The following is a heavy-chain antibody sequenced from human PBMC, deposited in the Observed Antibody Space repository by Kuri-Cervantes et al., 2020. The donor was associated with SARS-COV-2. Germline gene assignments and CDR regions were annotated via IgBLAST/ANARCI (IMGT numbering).Heavy chain of an antibody. V-gene: IGHV4-34*01. CDR2: INHSGST. CDR3: ARATRGRDSHGLDYYGMDV. D-gene: IGHD3-16*01. CDR1: GGSFSGYY. J-gene: IGHJ6*02. Sequence: SETLSLTCAVYGGSFSGYYWSWIRQPPGKGLEWIGEINHSGSTNYNPSLKSQVTISVDTSKNQFSLKLSSVTAADTAVYYCARATRGRDSHGLDYYGMDVWGQGTTVTVSS.